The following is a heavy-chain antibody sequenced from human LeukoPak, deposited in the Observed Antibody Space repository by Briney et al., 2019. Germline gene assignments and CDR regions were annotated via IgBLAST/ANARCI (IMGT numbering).Heavy chain of an antibody. V-gene: IGHV4-34*01. Sequence: SETLSLTCAVYGGSFSDYYWSWIRQPPGKGLEWIGEINHSGSTNYNPSLKSRVTISVDTSKNQFSLKLSSVTAADTAVYYCARLKSGSDYWGQGTLVTVSS. D-gene: IGHD3-22*01. CDR3: ARLKSGSDY. CDR2: INHSGST. CDR1: GGSFSDYY. J-gene: IGHJ4*02.